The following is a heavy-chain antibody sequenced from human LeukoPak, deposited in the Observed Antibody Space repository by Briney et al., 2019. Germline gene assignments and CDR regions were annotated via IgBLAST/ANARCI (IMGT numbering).Heavy chain of an antibody. J-gene: IGHJ4*02. CDR1: GGSISSGAYY. CDR3: GRMPGLGFFYGCRWWGFDN. D-gene: IGHD3-3*01. V-gene: IGHV4-31*03. Sequence: SQTLSLTCSVSGGSISSGAYYWSWIRQHPGKGLEWIGNIYYGGNSYYNPSLKSRVTISVDMSKNQFSLKLTAVTAADTAVYYCGRMPGLGFFYGCRWWGFDNWGQGALVTVSS. CDR2: IYYGGNS.